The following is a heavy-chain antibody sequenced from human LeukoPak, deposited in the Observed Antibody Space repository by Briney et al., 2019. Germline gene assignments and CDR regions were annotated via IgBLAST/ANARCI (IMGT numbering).Heavy chain of an antibody. CDR2: ITPFNGNT. J-gene: IGHJ4*02. V-gene: IGHV1-45*02. D-gene: IGHD5-24*01. CDR3: ANGPDGYNTY. Sequence: SVKVSCKASGYTFTYRYLHWVRQAPGQALEWTGWITPFNGNTNYAQKFQDRVTITRDRSMSTAYMELSSLRSEDTAMYYCANGPDGYNTYWGQGTLVTVSS. CDR1: GYTFTYRY.